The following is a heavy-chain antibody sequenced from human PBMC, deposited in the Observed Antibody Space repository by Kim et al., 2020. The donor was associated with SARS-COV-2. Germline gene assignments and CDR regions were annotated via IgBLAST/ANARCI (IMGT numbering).Heavy chain of an antibody. V-gene: IGHV3-11*06. Sequence: GGSLRLSCAASGFTFSDYYMSWIRQAPGKGLEWVSYISSSSSYTNYADSVKGRFTISRDNAKNSLYLQMNSLRAEDTAVYYCARDAALGNQYQLLDYYYYGMDVWGQGTTVTVSS. CDR3: ARDAALGNQYQLLDYYYYGMDV. J-gene: IGHJ6*02. CDR2: ISSSSSYT. CDR1: GFTFSDYY. D-gene: IGHD2-2*01.